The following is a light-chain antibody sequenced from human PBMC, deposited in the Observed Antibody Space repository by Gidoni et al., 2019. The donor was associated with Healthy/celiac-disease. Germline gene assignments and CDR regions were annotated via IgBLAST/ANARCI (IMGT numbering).Light chain of an antibody. CDR3: LQHNSYPPLT. CDR1: QGISKY. Sequence: DIQMTPSPSAMSSSVGDRVTIPCRASQGISKYLAWFQQKPGKVPKRLIYAASSLQSGVPARFSGSGSGTEFTLTISSLQPEDFATYYCLQHNSYPPLTFGGGTKVEIK. V-gene: IGKV1-17*03. CDR2: AAS. J-gene: IGKJ4*01.